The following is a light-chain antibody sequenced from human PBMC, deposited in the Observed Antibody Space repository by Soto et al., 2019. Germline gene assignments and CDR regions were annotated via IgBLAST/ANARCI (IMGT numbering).Light chain of an antibody. J-gene: IGLJ1*01. Sequence: QSVLTQPASVSGSPGQSITISCTGTSSDVGAYNYVSWYQQHPGKAPKLMIYDVSNRPSGVSNRFTGSKSGNTASLTISGLQAEDEADYYCSSYTTSSTPYVLGTGTQLTVL. CDR3: SSYTTSSTPYV. CDR2: DVS. CDR1: SSDVGAYNY. V-gene: IGLV2-14*01.